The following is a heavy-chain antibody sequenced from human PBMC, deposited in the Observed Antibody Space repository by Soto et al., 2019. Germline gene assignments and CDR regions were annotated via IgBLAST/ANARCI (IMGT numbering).Heavy chain of an antibody. V-gene: IGHV1-18*01. CDR3: ASANSIAVAGKET. CDR2: ISFYNGHT. CDR1: GDTVTKYG. Sequence: QVQLVQSGGEVKKPGASVKVSCKASGDTVTKYGISWVRQAPGQGLEWLGWISFYNGHTNYALKFQDRITFTTDTSTSTASMELRILTSDDTAVYYCASANSIAVAGKETWGQGTLVTVSS. D-gene: IGHD6-19*01. J-gene: IGHJ4*02.